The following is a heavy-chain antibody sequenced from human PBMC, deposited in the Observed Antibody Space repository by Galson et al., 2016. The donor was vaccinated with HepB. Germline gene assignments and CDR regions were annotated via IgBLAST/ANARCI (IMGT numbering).Heavy chain of an antibody. V-gene: IGHV3-7*01. Sequence: SLRLSCAASGFTFSQYWMSWVRQAPGKGLEWVANIRQDESEKYYVDSVTGRFTISRDNAKNSLYLQMSSLRVEDTAVYYCARATDYGDYANGMDVWDGGTMVTVTS. D-gene: IGHD4-17*01. CDR3: ARATDYGDYANGMDV. CDR2: IRQDESEK. CDR1: GFTFSQYW. J-gene: IGHJ6*04.